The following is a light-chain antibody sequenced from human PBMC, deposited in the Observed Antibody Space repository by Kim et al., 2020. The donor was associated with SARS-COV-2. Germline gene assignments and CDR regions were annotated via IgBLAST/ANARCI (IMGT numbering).Light chain of an antibody. CDR2: GSS. J-gene: IGKJ1*01. V-gene: IGKV3-20*01. Sequence: EIVLTQSPGTLSLSPGERATLSCRANQSVSTNYLAWYQQKPGQAPRLLIYGSSRRATGIPDRFSGSGSGTDFTLTISRLEPEDFAMYYCQQYSSLPRTFGQGTKVDIK. CDR1: QSVSTNY. CDR3: QQYSSLPRT.